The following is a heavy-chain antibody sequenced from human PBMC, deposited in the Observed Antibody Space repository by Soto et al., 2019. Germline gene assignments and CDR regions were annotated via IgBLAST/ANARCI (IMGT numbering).Heavy chain of an antibody. CDR1: GGTFSSYT. CDR3: ARGPSGGYSGYDSPDYYYGMDV. J-gene: IGHJ6*04. D-gene: IGHD5-12*01. V-gene: IGHV1-69*02. Sequence: SVKVSCKASGGTFSSYTISWVRQAPGQGLEWMGRIIPILGIANYAQKFQGRVTITADKSTSTAYMELSSLRSEDTAVYYCARGPSGGYSGYDSPDYYYGMDVWGKGTTVTVSS. CDR2: IIPILGIA.